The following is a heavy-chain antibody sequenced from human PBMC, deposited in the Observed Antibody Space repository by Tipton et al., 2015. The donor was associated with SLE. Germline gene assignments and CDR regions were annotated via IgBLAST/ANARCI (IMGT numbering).Heavy chain of an antibody. CDR1: GFTVSSNY. Sequence: SLRLSCAASGFTVSSNYMSWVRQAPGKGLEWVSVIYSGGSTYYADSVKGRFTISRDNSKNTLYLQMNSLRAEDTAVYYCARVVGVTDYFDFWGHGTLVTVSS. J-gene: IGHJ4*01. CDR3: ARVVGVTDYFDF. D-gene: IGHD1-26*01. CDR2: IYSGGST. V-gene: IGHV3-53*05.